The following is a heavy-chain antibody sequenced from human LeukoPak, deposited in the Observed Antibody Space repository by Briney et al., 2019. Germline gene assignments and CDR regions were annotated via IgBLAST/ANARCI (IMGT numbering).Heavy chain of an antibody. D-gene: IGHD4-23*01. CDR3: ARGYGSNSHPGY. J-gene: IGHJ4*02. V-gene: IGHV3-53*01. Sequence: PGGSLRLPCAASGFTVSTNQMSWVRQAPGKGLEWVSLIYSAGDTHYVDSMKGRFTISRDNSKNTLYLQMDSLRVDDTAVYYCARGYGSNSHPGYWGQGTLVTVSS. CDR2: IYSAGDT. CDR1: GFTVSTNQ.